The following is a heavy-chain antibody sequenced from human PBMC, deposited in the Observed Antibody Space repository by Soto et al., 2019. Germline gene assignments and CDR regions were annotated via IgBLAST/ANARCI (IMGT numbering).Heavy chain of an antibody. CDR1: GFAIIRGYY. Sequence: SETLSLTCNVSGFAIIRGYYWSCVRQSPGKGLEWIGSIYPSVSSYHNPSLETRLTLSIDTSKNQLTLKLASVTAADTALYYCAREKVGTTFFDNWGKGIQVTVSS. CDR3: AREKVGTTFFDN. CDR2: IYPSVSS. V-gene: IGHV4-38-2*02. D-gene: IGHD1-1*01. J-gene: IGHJ4*02.